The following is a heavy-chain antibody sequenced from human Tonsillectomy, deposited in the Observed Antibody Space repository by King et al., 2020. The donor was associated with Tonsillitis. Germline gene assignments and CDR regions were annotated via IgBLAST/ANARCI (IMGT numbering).Heavy chain of an antibody. D-gene: IGHD6-13*01. Sequence: VQLVESGGGVVQPGTSLRLSCAASGFTFSNYALHWVRQAPGKGLEWVAVISYDGSNKYYADSVKGRFTISRDNSKNTLYLQMDTVRPEDTALYYCTRRGQQLVIDRWGQGAQVTVSS. V-gene: IGHV3-30*04. CDR3: TRRGQQLVIDR. J-gene: IGHJ5*02. CDR2: ISYDGSNK. CDR1: GFTFSNYA.